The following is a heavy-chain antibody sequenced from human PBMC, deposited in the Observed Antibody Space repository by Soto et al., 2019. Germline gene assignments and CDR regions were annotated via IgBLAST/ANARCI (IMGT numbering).Heavy chain of an antibody. V-gene: IGHV1-18*01. D-gene: IGHD3-22*01. CDR1: GYTFTSYG. CDR2: ISAYNGNT. CDR3: AKNPGYYYDSTGYHFDY. J-gene: IGHJ4*02. Sequence: EASVKVSCKASGYTFTSYGISWVRQAPGQGLEWMGWISAYNGNTNYAQKLQGRVTMTTDNSKNTLYLQMNSLRAEDTAVYYCAKNPGYYYDSTGYHFDYWGQGTLVTVSS.